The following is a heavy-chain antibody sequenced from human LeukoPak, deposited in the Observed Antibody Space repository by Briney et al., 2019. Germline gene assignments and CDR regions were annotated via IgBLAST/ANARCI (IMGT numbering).Heavy chain of an antibody. V-gene: IGHV3-7*03. CDR1: GFTFSSYA. CDR2: IKQDGSEK. D-gene: IGHD6-13*01. Sequence: GGSLRLSCAASGFTFSSYAMHWVRQAPGKGLEWVANIKQDGSEKYYVDSVKGRFTISRDNAKNSLYLQMNSLRAEDTAVHYCAKDGGYSSTNWGQGTLVTVSS. CDR3: AKDGGYSSTN. J-gene: IGHJ4*02.